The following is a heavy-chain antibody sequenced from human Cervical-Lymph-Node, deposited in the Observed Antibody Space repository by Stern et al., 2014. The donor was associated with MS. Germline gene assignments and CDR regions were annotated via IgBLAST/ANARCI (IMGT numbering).Heavy chain of an antibody. D-gene: IGHD6-6*01. CDR1: GGSISYYY. CDR3: ARGGSSSPPFDY. Sequence: VQLQESGPGLVKPSETLSLTCTVSGGSISYYYWSWIRQPPGKGLEWIGYIYYSGSTNYNPSLKRRVTISVDTSKNQFSLKLSSVTAADTAVYYCARGGSSSPPFDYWGQGTLVTVSS. CDR2: IYYSGST. V-gene: IGHV4-59*01. J-gene: IGHJ4*02.